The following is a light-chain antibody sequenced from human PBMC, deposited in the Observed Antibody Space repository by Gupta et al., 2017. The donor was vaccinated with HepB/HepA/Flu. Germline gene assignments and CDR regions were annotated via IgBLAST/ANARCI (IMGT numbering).Light chain of an antibody. Sequence: DIQMTQSPSTMSASVGDRVTITCRASQSISTWLAWYQQKPGKAPNLLIYKASSLESGVPSRFSGSGSGTEFTLTISSLQPDDCATYYCQQYNSYPCNFGQGTKLEIK. CDR2: KAS. J-gene: IGKJ2*02. V-gene: IGKV1-5*03. CDR3: QQYNSYPCN. CDR1: QSISTW.